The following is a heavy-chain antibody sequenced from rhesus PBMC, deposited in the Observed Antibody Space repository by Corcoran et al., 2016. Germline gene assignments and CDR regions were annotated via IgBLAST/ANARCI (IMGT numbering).Heavy chain of an antibody. CDR1: GGSISSNY. J-gene: IGHJ4*01. V-gene: IGHV4-160*01. CDR2: IYGSGGST. Sequence: QVQLQESGPGLVKPSETLSLTCAVSGGSISSNYWSWIRQAPGQGLEGIGRIYGSGGSTDYNPSLKSRVTISTDTSKNQFSLKLSSVTAADTAVYYCAREGGANSGRSGGFDYWGQGVLVTVSS. CDR3: AREGGANSGRSGGFDY. D-gene: IGHD6-19*01.